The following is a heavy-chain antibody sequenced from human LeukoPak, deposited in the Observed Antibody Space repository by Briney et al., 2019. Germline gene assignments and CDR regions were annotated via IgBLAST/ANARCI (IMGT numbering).Heavy chain of an antibody. CDR3: ARLKGYVWGSYRYTLDAFDI. Sequence: ASVKVSCKASGYTFTSYGINWVRQAPGQGLEWMGWINAGNGNTKYSQKFQGRVTITRDTSASTAYMELSSLRSEDTAVYYCARLKGYVWGSYRYTLDAFDIWGQGTMVTVSS. V-gene: IGHV1-3*01. D-gene: IGHD3-16*02. CDR2: INAGNGNT. J-gene: IGHJ3*02. CDR1: GYTFTSYG.